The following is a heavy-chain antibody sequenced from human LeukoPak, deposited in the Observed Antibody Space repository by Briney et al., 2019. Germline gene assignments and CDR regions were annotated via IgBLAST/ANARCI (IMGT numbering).Heavy chain of an antibody. CDR2: INHSGST. CDR1: GGSFSGYY. D-gene: IGHD3-3*01. Sequence: SETLSLTCAVYGGSFSGYYWSWIRQPPGKGLEWIGEINHSGSTNYKPSLKSRVTISVDTSKNQFSLKLSSVTAADTSVYYCARGQRTTIFGVVIRYNWFDPWGQGTLVTVSS. CDR3: ARGQRTTIFGVVIRYNWFDP. J-gene: IGHJ5*02. V-gene: IGHV4-34*01.